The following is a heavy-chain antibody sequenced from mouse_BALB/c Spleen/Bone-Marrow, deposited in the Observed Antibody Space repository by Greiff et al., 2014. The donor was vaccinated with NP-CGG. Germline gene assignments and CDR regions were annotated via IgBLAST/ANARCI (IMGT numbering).Heavy chain of an antibody. CDR1: GFNIKDTY. J-gene: IGHJ1*01. D-gene: IGHD2-4*01. CDR3: ATMITDWYFDV. CDR2: IDPANGNT. Sequence: VQLQQPGAELVKPGASVKLSCTASGFNIKDTYMHWVKQRPEQGLEWIGRIDPANGNTKYDPKFQGKATITADTSSNTAYLQLSSLTSGDTAVYYCATMITDWYFDVWGAGTTVTVSS. V-gene: IGHV14-3*02.